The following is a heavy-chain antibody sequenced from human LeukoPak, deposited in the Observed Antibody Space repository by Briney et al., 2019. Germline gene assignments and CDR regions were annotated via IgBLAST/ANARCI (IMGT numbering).Heavy chain of an antibody. D-gene: IGHD1-1*01. J-gene: IGHJ4*02. CDR1: GGSIDRTSSY. Sequence: PSETLSLTCSVSGGSIDRTSSYWGWVRQSPGKGLEWIGSINYVGSTYYNPSLKSRVTMSLDTSENQFSLRLSSVTAADTAVYFCARERPGEPLEYYFDPWGQGTLVTVSS. CDR2: INYVGST. CDR3: ARERPGEPLEYYFDP. V-gene: IGHV4-39*07.